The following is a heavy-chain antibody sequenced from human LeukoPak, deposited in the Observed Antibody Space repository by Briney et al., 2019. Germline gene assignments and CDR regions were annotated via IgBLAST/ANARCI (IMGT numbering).Heavy chain of an antibody. Sequence: ASVKVSCKASGYTFIDYYMHWVRQAPGQGLEWMGWINPNSGGTNSAQNFQGRVTMTRDTSISTAYMELSSLRSDDTAVYYCARSLPLMVGDSQDNFNYWGQGTLATVSS. CDR3: ARSLPLMVGDSQDNFNY. D-gene: IGHD3-16*01. CDR1: GYTFIDYY. J-gene: IGHJ4*02. V-gene: IGHV1-2*02. CDR2: INPNSGGT.